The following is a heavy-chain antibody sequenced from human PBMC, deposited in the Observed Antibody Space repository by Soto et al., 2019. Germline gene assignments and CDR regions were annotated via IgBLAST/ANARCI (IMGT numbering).Heavy chain of an antibody. CDR2: IYYSGST. D-gene: IGHD3-3*01. CDR1: GGSISSGGYY. V-gene: IGHV4-31*03. CDR3: ARVVTIFGVDTPYNWFDP. J-gene: IGHJ5*02. Sequence: QVQLQESGPGLVKPSQTLSLTCTVSGGSISSGGYYWSWIRQHPGKGLEWIGYIYYSGSTYYNPSLKSRVTISVDTSKNQFSLKLSSVTAADTAVYYCARVVTIFGVDTPYNWFDPWGQGTLVTVSS.